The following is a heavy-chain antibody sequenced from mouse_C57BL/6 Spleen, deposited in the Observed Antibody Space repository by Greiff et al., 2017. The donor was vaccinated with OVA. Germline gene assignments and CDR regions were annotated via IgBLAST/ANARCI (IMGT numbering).Heavy chain of an antibody. CDR3: ARYYDYLYYYAMDY. D-gene: IGHD2-4*01. CDR2: IYPGGGYT. Sequence: VQLQQSGAELVRPGTSVKMSCKASGYTFTNYWIGWAKQRPGHGLEWIGDIYPGGGYTNYNEKFKGKATLTADKSSSTAYMQFSSLTSEDSAIYYCARYYDYLYYYAMDYWGQGTSVTVSS. J-gene: IGHJ4*01. V-gene: IGHV1-63*01. CDR1: GYTFTNYW.